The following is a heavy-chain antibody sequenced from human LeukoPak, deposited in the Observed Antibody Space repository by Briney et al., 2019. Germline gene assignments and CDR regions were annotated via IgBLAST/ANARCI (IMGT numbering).Heavy chain of an antibody. Sequence: SETLSLTCTVSGGSISSSSYYWGWIRQPPGKGLEWIGSMYSSGSTYYSPSLKSRVTISIDTSKNQFSLKLRSVTAADTAVYYCAGRGSYYAPHDYWGQGTLVTVSS. D-gene: IGHD3-10*01. CDR3: AGRGSYYAPHDY. CDR1: GGSISSSSYY. V-gene: IGHV4-39*01. CDR2: MYSSGST. J-gene: IGHJ4*02.